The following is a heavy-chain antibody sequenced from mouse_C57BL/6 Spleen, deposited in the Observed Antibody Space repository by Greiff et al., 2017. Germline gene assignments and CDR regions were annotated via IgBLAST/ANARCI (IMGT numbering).Heavy chain of an antibody. V-gene: IGHV1-64*01. J-gene: IGHJ4*01. CDR2: IHPNSGST. D-gene: IGHD4-1*01. CDR3: ARGNWVYAMDY. CDR1: GYTFTSYW. Sequence: QVQLQQPGAELVKPGASVKLSCKASGYTFTSYWMHWVKQRPGQGLEWIGMIHPNSGSTNNNEKFKSKATLTVDKSSSTAYMQLSSLTSEDSAVYYCARGNWVYAMDYWGQGTSVTVSS.